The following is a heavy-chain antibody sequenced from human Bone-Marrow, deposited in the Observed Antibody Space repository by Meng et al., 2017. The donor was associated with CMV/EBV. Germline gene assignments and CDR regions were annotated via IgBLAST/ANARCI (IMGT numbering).Heavy chain of an antibody. CDR1: GGSFSGYY. CDR3: ARGQRRGFYRLQYCSSTSCYFAFDI. Sequence: SETLSLTCAGHGGSFSGYYWSWIRQPPGKGLEWIGEINHSGSTNYNPSLKSRVTISVDTSKNQFSLKLSSVTAADTAVYYCARGQRRGFYRLQYCSSTSCYFAFDIWGQGTRVTVSS. V-gene: IGHV4-34*01. J-gene: IGHJ3*02. CDR2: INHSGST. D-gene: IGHD2-2*01.